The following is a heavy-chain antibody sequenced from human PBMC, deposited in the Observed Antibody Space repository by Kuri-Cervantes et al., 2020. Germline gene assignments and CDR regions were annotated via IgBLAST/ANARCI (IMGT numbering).Heavy chain of an antibody. CDR1: GFAFGSYS. CDR3: VRDSFGTFHGCVH. V-gene: IGHV3-7*01. D-gene: IGHD3-16*01. J-gene: IGHJ4*02. Sequence: GESLKISCAASGFAFGSYSMHWVRQAPGKGLEWVANIKADGSENYYAAFVKGRFIISRDNTKNSLYAEMTTLEVEDTAIYYCVRDSFGTFHGCVHWGQGTLVTVSS. CDR2: IKADGSEN.